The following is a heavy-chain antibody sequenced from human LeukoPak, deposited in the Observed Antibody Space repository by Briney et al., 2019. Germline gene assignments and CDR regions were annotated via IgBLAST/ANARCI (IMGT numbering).Heavy chain of an antibody. Sequence: ASVKVSCKASGYTFTSYYMHWVRQAPGQGLEWTGIINPSGGSTSYAQKFQGRVTMTRDTSTSTVYMELSSLRSEDTAVYYCAREPTQWDPTGDYYDSSGYFDYWGQGTLVTVSS. D-gene: IGHD3-22*01. J-gene: IGHJ4*02. V-gene: IGHV1-46*01. CDR2: INPSGGST. CDR1: GYTFTSYY. CDR3: AREPTQWDPTGDYYDSSGYFDY.